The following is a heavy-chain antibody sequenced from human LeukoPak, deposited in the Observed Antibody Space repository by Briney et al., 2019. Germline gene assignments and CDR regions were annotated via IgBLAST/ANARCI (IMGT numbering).Heavy chain of an antibody. CDR2: ISGSGGST. D-gene: IGHD2-15*01. CDR1: GFTFSSYA. V-gene: IGHV3-23*01. Sequence: SGGSLRLSCAASGFTFSSYAMSWVRQAPGKGLEWVSAISGSGGSTYYADSVKGRFTISRDNSKSTLYLQMNSLRAEDTAVYYCAKVSLGYCSGGSCFYKWYFDYWGQGTLVTVSS. CDR3: AKVSLGYCSGGSCFYKWYFDY. J-gene: IGHJ4*02.